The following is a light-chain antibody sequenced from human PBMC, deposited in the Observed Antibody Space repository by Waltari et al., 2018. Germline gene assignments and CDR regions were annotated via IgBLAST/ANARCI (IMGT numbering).Light chain of an antibody. Sequence: QSVLTQPPSASGTPGQRATISCSGSSPNIGSNFVYWYRQPPGTAPKLLIYRNDRRPSGVPDRFSGSKSGTSASLAISGLRSEDEADYYCAAWDGSLTGPVFGGGTKLTVL. V-gene: IGLV1-47*01. CDR2: RND. CDR3: AAWDGSLTGPV. CDR1: SPNIGSNF. J-gene: IGLJ3*02.